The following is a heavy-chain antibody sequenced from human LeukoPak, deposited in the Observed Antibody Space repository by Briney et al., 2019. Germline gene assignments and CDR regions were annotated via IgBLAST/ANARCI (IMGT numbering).Heavy chain of an antibody. J-gene: IGHJ4*02. CDR3: GRDLPTVTSIDY. CDR1: GFTFSSYS. CDR2: ISGSSGYI. V-gene: IGHV3-21*06. D-gene: IGHD4-17*01. Sequence: GGSLRLSCAASGFTFSSYSMHWVRQAPGKGLEWVSSISGSSGYIFYADSVKGRFTISRDNAKNSLYLQMNSLRAEDTAVYYCGRDLPTVTSIDYWGQGTLVTVSS.